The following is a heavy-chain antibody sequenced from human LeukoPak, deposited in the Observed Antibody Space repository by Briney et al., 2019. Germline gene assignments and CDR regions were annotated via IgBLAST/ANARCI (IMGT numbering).Heavy chain of an antibody. CDR3: ARGIAAADIRLDGDAFDI. Sequence: APVKVSCKASGGTFSSYAISWVRQAPGQGLEWMGRIIPILGIANYAQKFQGRVTITADKSTSTAYMELSSLRSEDTAVYYCARGIAAADIRLDGDAFDIWGQGTMVTVSS. D-gene: IGHD6-13*01. V-gene: IGHV1-69*04. J-gene: IGHJ3*02. CDR1: GGTFSSYA. CDR2: IIPILGIA.